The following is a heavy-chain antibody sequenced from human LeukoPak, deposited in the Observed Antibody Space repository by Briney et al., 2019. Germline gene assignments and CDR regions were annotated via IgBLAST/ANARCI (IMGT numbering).Heavy chain of an antibody. Sequence: GGSLRLSCAASGFTVSSNYMSWVRQAPGKGLEWVSAISGSGGSTYYADSVKGRFTISRDNAKNSLYLQMNSLRAEDTAVYYCARVIGSSWYETFDIWGQGTMVTVSS. D-gene: IGHD6-13*01. CDR3: ARVIGSSWYETFDI. CDR1: GFTVSSNY. J-gene: IGHJ3*02. CDR2: ISGSGGST. V-gene: IGHV3-21*01.